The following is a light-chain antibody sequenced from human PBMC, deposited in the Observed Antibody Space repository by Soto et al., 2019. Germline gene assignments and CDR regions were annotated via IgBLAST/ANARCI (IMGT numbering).Light chain of an antibody. CDR2: DAS. Sequence: DLQMTQSPASLSASVGDRVTITCQASQDITSYLNWYQHKPGKAPKLLIYDASILEAGVPPRFSGSGSGPDFTLTISSLQPEDVATYYCQHCDYLPIFGPGTTVDFK. CDR1: QDITSY. V-gene: IGKV1-33*01. CDR3: QHCDYLPI. J-gene: IGKJ3*01.